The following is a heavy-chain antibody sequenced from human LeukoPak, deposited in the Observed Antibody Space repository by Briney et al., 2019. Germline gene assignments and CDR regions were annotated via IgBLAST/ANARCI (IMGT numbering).Heavy chain of an antibody. CDR1: GLTFSSYG. CDR3: AKEGQTVAGNGYFDS. CDR2: ISGNGIDT. Sequence: PGGSLRLSCAASGLTFSSYGMSWVRQAPGKGLERVSSISGNGIDTYYADSVEGRFTVSRDNSENTLYLHMNSLRDEDTALYYCAKEGQTVAGNGYFDSWGQGTLVTVSS. V-gene: IGHV3-23*01. J-gene: IGHJ4*02. D-gene: IGHD6-19*01.